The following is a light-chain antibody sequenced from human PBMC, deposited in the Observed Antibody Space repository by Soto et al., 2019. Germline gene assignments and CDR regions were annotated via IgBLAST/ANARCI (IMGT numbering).Light chain of an antibody. CDR3: QTWDTGMVI. V-gene: IGLV4-69*01. J-gene: IGLJ2*01. Sequence: QLVLTQSPSASASLGASVKLTCTLSSGHSNHAIARHQLQKGPRYLMKLNSDGSHTKGDGIPDRFSGSSSGAERYLTISSLQSEDEADYYCQTWDTGMVIFGGGTKLTVL. CDR2: LNSDGSH. CDR1: SGHSNHA.